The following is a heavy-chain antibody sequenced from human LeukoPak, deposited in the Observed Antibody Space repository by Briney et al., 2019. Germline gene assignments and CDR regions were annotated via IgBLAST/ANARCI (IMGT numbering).Heavy chain of an antibody. D-gene: IGHD2-2*01. CDR1: GFTFSSYA. V-gene: IGHV3-23*01. Sequence: QPGGSLRLSCAASGFTFSSYAMSWVRQAPGKGLEWVSAISGSGGSTYYADSVKGRFTISRDNSKNTLYLQMNSLRAEDTAVYYCAKDSYRIIVVVPAAIWDYWGQGTLVTVSS. CDR2: ISGSGGST. J-gene: IGHJ4*02. CDR3: AKDSYRIIVVVPAAIWDY.